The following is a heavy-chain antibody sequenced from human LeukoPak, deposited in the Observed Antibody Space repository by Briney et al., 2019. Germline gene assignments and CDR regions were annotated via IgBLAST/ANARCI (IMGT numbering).Heavy chain of an antibody. V-gene: IGHV3-48*02. D-gene: IGHD2-21*02. CDR1: GFTFSSYS. CDR3: ARPLAYCGGDCYPAAFDI. J-gene: IGHJ3*02. CDR2: ISSSSSTI. Sequence: GGSLRLSCAASGFTFSSYSMNRVRQAPGKGLEWVSYISSSSSTIYYADSVKGRFTISRDNARNSLYLQMNSLRDEDTAVYYCARPLAYCGGDCYPAAFDIWGQGTMVTVSS.